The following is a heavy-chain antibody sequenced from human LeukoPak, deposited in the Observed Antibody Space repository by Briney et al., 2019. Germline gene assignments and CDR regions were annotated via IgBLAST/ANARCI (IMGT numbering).Heavy chain of an antibody. V-gene: IGHV4-61*02. CDR2: IYTSGST. D-gene: IGHD3-9*01. J-gene: IGHJ6*03. CDR1: GGSISSGSYY. Sequence: SETLSLTCTVSGGSISSGSYYWSWIRLPAGKGLEWIGRIYTSGSTNYNPSLKSRVTISVDTSKNQFSLKLSSVTAADTAVYYCARGPYDILTGYSQGYMDVWGKGTTVTVSS. CDR3: ARGPYDILTGYSQGYMDV.